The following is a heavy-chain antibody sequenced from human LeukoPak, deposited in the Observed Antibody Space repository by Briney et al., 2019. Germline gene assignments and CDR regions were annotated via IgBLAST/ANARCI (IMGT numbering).Heavy chain of an antibody. CDR1: GVIFSNYW. D-gene: IGHD1-1*01. CDR2: IKQDGSER. V-gene: IGHV3-7*01. J-gene: IGHJ4*02. Sequence: GGSLRLSCAASGVIFSNYWMTWVRQAPGKGLECVSNIKQDGSERKYVDSVKGRYIISRDNAKKSLFLQLNSLRAEDTAVYYCARDVSGENDSASRIHLDSWGQGTLVSVSS. CDR3: ARDVSGENDSASRIHLDS.